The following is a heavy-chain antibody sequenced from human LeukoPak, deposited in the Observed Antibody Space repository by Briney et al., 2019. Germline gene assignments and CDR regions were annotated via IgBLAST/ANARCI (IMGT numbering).Heavy chain of an antibody. J-gene: IGHJ4*02. D-gene: IGHD2-2*01. CDR3: ARRPINCIITNCYVDN. V-gene: IGHV1-2*02. CDR2: INPNTGGT. CDR1: GYTFTDYY. Sequence: ASVKVSCKASGYTFTDYYIHWVRQAPGQGLEWMGWINPNTGGTNSAQRFQGRVAVTRDTSISTAYMELSRLTSDDTAVYYCARRPINCIITNCYVDNWGQGTLVTVSS.